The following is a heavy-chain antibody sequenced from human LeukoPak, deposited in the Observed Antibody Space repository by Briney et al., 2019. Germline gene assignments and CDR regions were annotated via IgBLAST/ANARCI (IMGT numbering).Heavy chain of an antibody. Sequence: PGGSLRLSCTTSGFTFRDYAFSWVRQAPGKGLEWVGFIGHKASGGTTEYAASLKGRFTVSRDDSRSIAYLQMNSLKTEDTAVYYCARTSAVSAWFGDRYPPRGYYYYMDFWGKGTTVTIS. CDR2: IGHKASGGTT. V-gene: IGHV3-49*04. J-gene: IGHJ6*03. CDR1: GFTFRDYA. D-gene: IGHD3-10*01. CDR3: ARTSAVSAWFGDRYPPRGYYYYMDF.